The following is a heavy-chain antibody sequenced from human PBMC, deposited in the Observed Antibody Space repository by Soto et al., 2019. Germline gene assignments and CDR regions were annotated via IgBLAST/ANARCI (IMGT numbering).Heavy chain of an antibody. CDR3: ARNHYHSVRESLGTVSGFDS. V-gene: IGHV4-4*02. CDR1: GGSINPDNW. CDR2: VYHTGRI. D-gene: IGHD3-3*01. Sequence: QVHLKESGPGLVKPSGTLSLSCAVSGGSINPDNWWRWVRQSPGKGLEWIGEVYHTGRINYNPSLQGRVSISIDTSENQFSLHLISVTAADTVVYFCARNHYHSVRESLGTVSGFDSWGQGTLGKVAS. J-gene: IGHJ4*02.